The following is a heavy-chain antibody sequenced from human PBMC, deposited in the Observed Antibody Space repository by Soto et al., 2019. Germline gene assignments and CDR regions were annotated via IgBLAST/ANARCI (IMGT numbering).Heavy chain of an antibody. CDR2: IIPVFNSA. CDR1: GYTFSSYT. D-gene: IGHD6-25*01. V-gene: IGHV1-69*01. J-gene: IGHJ4*02. Sequence: QVRLVQSGAEVKKPGSSVKVSCKASGYTFSSYTINWVRQAPGQGLELMGGIIPVFNSATYAQKFQGRVTITADESTGTAYLELRSLRSEDTAVYYCARIGDGNQRPFDYWGQGTLVTVSS. CDR3: ARIGDGNQRPFDY.